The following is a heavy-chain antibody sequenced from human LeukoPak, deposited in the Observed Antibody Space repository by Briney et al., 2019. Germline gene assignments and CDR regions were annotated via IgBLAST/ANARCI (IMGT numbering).Heavy chain of an antibody. CDR1: GDSISSSFYY. Sequence: SETLSLTCTVSGDSISSSFYYWGWIRQPPGKGLEWIGNIYYSGSTYYNLSLKSRVTISVDTSKSQFSLKLSSVTAADTAVYYCARPYDYGGNSAAFDIWGQGTMVTVSS. J-gene: IGHJ3*02. CDR3: ARPYDYGGNSAAFDI. CDR2: IYYSGST. V-gene: IGHV4-39*07. D-gene: IGHD4-23*01.